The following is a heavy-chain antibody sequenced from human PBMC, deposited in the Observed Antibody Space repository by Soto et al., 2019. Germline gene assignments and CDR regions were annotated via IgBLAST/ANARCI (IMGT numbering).Heavy chain of an antibody. V-gene: IGHV4-59*01. J-gene: IGHJ4*02. Sequence: PSETLSLTCTVSGGSISSYYWSWIRQPPGKGLEWIGYIYYSGSTNYNPSLKSRVTISVDTSKNQFSLKLSSVTAADTAVYYCARGLGLVRASYFDYWGQGTLVTVSS. CDR2: IYYSGST. D-gene: IGHD3-10*01. CDR3: ARGLGLVRASYFDY. CDR1: GGSISSYY.